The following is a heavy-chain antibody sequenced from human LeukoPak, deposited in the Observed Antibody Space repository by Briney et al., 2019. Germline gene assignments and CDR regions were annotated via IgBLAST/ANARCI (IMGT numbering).Heavy chain of an antibody. Sequence: PGGSLRLSCAASGFTFSTYAMSCVRQAPGKGLEWVSAISGSGGSTYYADSVKGRFTISRDNSKNTLYLQMNSLRAEGTAVYYCAKDRGYSYGYYFDYWGQGTLVSVSS. J-gene: IGHJ4*02. CDR2: ISGSGGST. V-gene: IGHV3-23*01. CDR3: AKDRGYSYGYYFDY. CDR1: GFTFSTYA. D-gene: IGHD5-18*01.